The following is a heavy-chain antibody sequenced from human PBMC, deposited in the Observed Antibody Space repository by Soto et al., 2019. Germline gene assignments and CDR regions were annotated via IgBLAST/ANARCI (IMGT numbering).Heavy chain of an antibody. D-gene: IGHD2-2*01. CDR2: INHSGST. CDR3: ARGLPDIVVVPAAIYFDY. V-gene: IGHV4-34*01. J-gene: IGHJ4*02. Sequence: QVQLQQWGAGLLKPSETLSLTCAVYGGSFSGYYWSWIRQPPGKGLEWIGEINHSGSTNYNPSLKRRVTVSVDPSKNQFSLGLSSVTAADTAVYYCARGLPDIVVVPAAIYFDYWGQGTLVTVSS. CDR1: GGSFSGYY.